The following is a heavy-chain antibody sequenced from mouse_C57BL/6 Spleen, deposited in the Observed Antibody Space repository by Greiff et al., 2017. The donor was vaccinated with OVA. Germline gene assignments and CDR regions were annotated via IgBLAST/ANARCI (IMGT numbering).Heavy chain of an antibody. D-gene: IGHD2-4*01. Sequence: ESGPGLVKPSQSLSLTCSVTGYSITSGYYWNWIRQFPGNKLEWMGYISYDGSNNYNPSLKNRISITRDTSKNQFFLKLNSVTTEDTATYYCARGLYDYDGYYAMDYWGQGTSVTVSS. CDR2: ISYDGSN. V-gene: IGHV3-6*01. CDR3: ARGLYDYDGYYAMDY. J-gene: IGHJ4*01. CDR1: GYSITSGYY.